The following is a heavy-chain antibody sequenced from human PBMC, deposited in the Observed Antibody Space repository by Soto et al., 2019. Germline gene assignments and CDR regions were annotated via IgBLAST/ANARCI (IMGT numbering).Heavy chain of an antibody. D-gene: IGHD3-22*01. CDR3: ARADRSGYYSYFDF. Sequence: SETLSLTCTVSGGSISSYYWSWIRQPPGKGLEWIGYIYYSGSTYYNPSLKSRVTISVDTSNNQFSLRLRSVTAAETAIYYCARADRSGYYSYFDFWGPGTPVTVS. V-gene: IGHV4-59*01. J-gene: IGHJ4*02. CDR2: IYYSGST. CDR1: GGSISSYY.